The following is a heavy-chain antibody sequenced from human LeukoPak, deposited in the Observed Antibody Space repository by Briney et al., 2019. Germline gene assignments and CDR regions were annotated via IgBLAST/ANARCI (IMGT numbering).Heavy chain of an antibody. V-gene: IGHV3-7*01. J-gene: IGHJ1*01. CDR2: IKQDGSEK. CDR1: GFTFSTYW. CDR3: ARLDSSGWYPAEYFQH. Sequence: PGGSLRLSCAASGFTFSTYWMTWVRQAPGKGLEWVANIKQDGSEKYYVDSVKGRFTISRDNAKNSLYLQMNSLRAEDTAVYYCARLDSSGWYPAEYFQHWGQGTLVTVSS. D-gene: IGHD6-19*01.